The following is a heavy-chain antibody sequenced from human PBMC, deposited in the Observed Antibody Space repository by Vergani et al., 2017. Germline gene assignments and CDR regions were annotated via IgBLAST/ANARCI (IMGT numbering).Heavy chain of an antibody. CDR3: ARLDYRAGFDP. CDR1: GGSFSGYY. CDR2: INHSGST. D-gene: IGHD3-10*01. J-gene: IGHJ5*02. Sequence: QVQLQQWGAGLLKPSETLSLTCAVYGGSFSGYYWSWIRQPPGKGLEWIGEINHSGSTNYNPSLKSRVTISVDTSKNKFSLKLSSVTAADTAVYYCARLDYRAGFDPWGQGTLVTVSS. V-gene: IGHV4-34*01.